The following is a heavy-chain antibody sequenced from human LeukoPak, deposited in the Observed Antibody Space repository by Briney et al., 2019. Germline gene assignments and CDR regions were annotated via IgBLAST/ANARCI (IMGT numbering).Heavy chain of an antibody. V-gene: IGHV3-66*01. D-gene: IGHD7-27*01. J-gene: IGHJ5*02. CDR3: ARRANWGFYGFDP. Sequence: GGSLRLSCAASGFTVSSNYMSWVRQAPGKGLEWVTVIYSGGSTYYADSVKGRFPISRDHSKNTVYLQMNSLRAEDTAVYYCARRANWGFYGFDPWGQGTLVTVSS. CDR2: IYSGGST. CDR1: GFTVSSNY.